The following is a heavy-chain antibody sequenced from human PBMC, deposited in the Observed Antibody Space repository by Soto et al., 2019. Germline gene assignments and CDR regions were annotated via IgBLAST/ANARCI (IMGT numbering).Heavy chain of an antibody. CDR2: ISSSSSYI. D-gene: IGHD1-1*01. CDR1: GSTFSSYS. J-gene: IGHJ6*02. V-gene: IGHV3-21*01. CDR3: ARDETGPLYYYYYYGMDV. Sequence: GSLRLSCAASGSTFSSYSMNWVRQAPGKGLEWVSSISSSSSYIYYADSVKGRFTISRDNAKNSLYLQMNSLRAEDTAVYYCARDETGPLYYYYYYGMDVWGQGTTVTVSS.